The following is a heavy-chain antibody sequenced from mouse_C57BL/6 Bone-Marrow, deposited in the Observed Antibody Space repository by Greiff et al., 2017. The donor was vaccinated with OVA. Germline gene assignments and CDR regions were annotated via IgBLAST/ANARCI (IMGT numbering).Heavy chain of an antibody. CDR1: GFTFSDYY. J-gene: IGHJ1*03. V-gene: IGHV5-12*01. D-gene: IGHD2-12*01. CDR2: ISNGGGST. CDR3: ARHKGYSPWYFEV. Sequence: EVKLEESGGGLVQPGGSLKLSCAASGFTFSDYYMYWVRQTPEKRLEWVAYISNGGGSTYYPDTVKGRFTISRDNAKNTLYLQMSRLKSEDTAMYYCARHKGYSPWYFEVWGTGTTVTVSS.